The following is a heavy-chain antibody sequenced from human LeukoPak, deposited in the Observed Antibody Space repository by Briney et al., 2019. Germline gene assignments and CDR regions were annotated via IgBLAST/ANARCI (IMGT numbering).Heavy chain of an antibody. J-gene: IGHJ4*02. D-gene: IGHD2-15*01. CDR2: IIPIFGTA. Sequence: SVKVSSKASGGTFSSYAISWVRQAPGQGLEWMGGIIPIFGTANYAQKFQGRVTITADESTSTAYMELSSLRSEDTAVYYCADLDCSGGSCYLDYWGQGTLVTVSS. CDR1: GGTFSSYA. V-gene: IGHV1-69*01. CDR3: ADLDCSGGSCYLDY.